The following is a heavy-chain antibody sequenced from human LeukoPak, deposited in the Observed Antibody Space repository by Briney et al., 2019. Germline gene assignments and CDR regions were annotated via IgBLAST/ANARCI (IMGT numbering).Heavy chain of an antibody. CDR3: ARAGDYGSGSCAFDM. CDR1: GFTFSTYN. J-gene: IGHJ3*02. CDR2: ISSGSRII. D-gene: IGHD3-10*01. V-gene: IGHV3-48*02. Sequence: GGSLRLSCAASGFTFSTYNMNWVRQAPGKGLEWVSFISSGSRIIYYADSVKGRFTVSRDNAKNSLYLQMNSLRDEDTAVYYCARAGDYGSGSCAFDMWGQGTMVTVSS.